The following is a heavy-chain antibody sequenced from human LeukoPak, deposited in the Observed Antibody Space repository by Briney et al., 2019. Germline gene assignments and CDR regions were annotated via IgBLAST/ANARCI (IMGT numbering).Heavy chain of an antibody. V-gene: IGHV3-64*04. Sequence: GGSLRLSCSASGFTFSIYTMHWVRQAPGKGPEYVSAISSNGGSIYYADSVKGRFTISRDNAKNSLYLQMNSLRAEDTAVYYCARRTHTILWNSWGQGTLVIVSS. CDR2: ISSNGGSI. CDR3: ARRTHTILWNS. D-gene: IGHD3-10*01. J-gene: IGHJ4*02. CDR1: GFTFSIYT.